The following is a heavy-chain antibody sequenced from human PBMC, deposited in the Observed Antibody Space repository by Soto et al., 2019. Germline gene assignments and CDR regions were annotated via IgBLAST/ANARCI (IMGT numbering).Heavy chain of an antibody. CDR2: VYSSGTT. V-gene: IGHV4-4*07. D-gene: IGHD3-10*01. J-gene: IGHJ4*02. CDR1: GGSINSYW. Sequence: SETLSLTCRVSGGSINSYWWSWIRQPAGKGLEWVGRVYSSGTTDYNPSLNRRATLSVETSKNQFSLKLSSVTAADTAVYYCARDIGSYAYGEGYWGQGIQVTVSS. CDR3: ARDIGSYAYGEGY.